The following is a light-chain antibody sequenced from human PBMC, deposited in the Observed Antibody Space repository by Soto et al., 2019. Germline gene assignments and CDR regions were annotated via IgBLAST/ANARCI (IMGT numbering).Light chain of an antibody. CDR2: EVS. CDR3: SSYAGSSSLL. J-gene: IGLJ2*01. V-gene: IGLV2-8*01. Sequence: QSALTQPPSASGSPGQSVTISCTGTNSDVGGYNYVSWYQQHPGKAPNLMIYEVSKRPSGVPDRFSGSKSGNTASLTVSGAPGEDEGEYYCSSYAGSSSLLFGGGTKVTVL. CDR1: NSDVGGYNY.